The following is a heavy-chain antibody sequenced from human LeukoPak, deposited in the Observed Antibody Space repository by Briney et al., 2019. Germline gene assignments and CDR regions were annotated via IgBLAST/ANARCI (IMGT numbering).Heavy chain of an antibody. CDR2: ISSGTDYI. D-gene: IGHD3-10*02. J-gene: IGHJ6*04. V-gene: IGHV3-21*01. CDR1: GFIFSTYS. Sequence: GGSLRLSCAASGFIFSTYSMNWVRQAPGKGLEWVSSISSGTDYIYYTDSVKGRFTISRDNSKNTLYLQMNSLRAEDTAVYYCAELGITMIGGVWGKGTTVTISS. CDR3: AELGITMIGGV.